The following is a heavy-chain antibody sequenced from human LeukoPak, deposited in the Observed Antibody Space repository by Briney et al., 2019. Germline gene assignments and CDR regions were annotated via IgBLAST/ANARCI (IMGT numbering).Heavy chain of an antibody. Sequence: GESLKISCKGSGYSFTSYWIGWVRQMPGKGLEWMGIIYPGDSDTRYSPSFQGQVTISADKSISTAYLQWSSLKASDTAMYYCARHGIMITFGGVIGYGMDVWGQGTTVTVSS. D-gene: IGHD3-16*02. CDR2: IYPGDSDT. CDR3: ARHGIMITFGGVIGYGMDV. V-gene: IGHV5-51*01. CDR1: GYSFTSYW. J-gene: IGHJ6*02.